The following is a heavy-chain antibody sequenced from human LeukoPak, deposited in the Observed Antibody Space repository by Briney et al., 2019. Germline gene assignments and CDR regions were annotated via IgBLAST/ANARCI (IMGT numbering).Heavy chain of an antibody. CDR3: ARTITIFGALGYFDY. D-gene: IGHD3-3*01. Sequence: SETLSLTCTVSGASISSGAYSWSWVRQHPGKGLEWIAYIYYSGNTYYNPCLRRRVTISVDTSKNQFSLKLSSVTAADTAVYYCARTITIFGALGYFDYWGQGTLVTVSS. CDR2: IYYSGNT. J-gene: IGHJ4*02. V-gene: IGHV4-31*03. CDR1: GASISSGAYS.